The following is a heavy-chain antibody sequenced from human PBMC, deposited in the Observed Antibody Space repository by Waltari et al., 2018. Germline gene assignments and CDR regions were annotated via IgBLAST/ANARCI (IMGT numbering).Heavy chain of an antibody. CDR1: GGSFRGYY. CDR2: INHMPNS. CDR3: VRLEDCTGPGGNCYSGDPFAMDV. Sequence: QVHLQQWGAGLLQPSETLSLTCAVYGGSFRGYYWGWVRQPPGKGLVWIGEINHMPNSNYNPSLRSRVSMSVDTSKNQFSLKLSSVTAADTAVYYCVRLEDCTGPGGNCYSGDPFAMDVWGQGATVTVSS. V-gene: IGHV4-34*01. J-gene: IGHJ6*02. D-gene: IGHD2-15*01.